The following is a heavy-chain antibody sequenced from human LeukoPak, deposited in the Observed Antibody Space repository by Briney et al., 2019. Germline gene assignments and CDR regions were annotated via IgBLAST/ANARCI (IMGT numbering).Heavy chain of an antibody. CDR2: ISHTEGT. Sequence: SETLSLTCGVFGVSINDYYWSWIRQSPGKGLEWIGEISHTEGTRYNPSLESRVTMSVGTSEDQLSLKLIFVTAADTAVYYCARIRCGHSGSVCYNHWGLGTLVTVSS. D-gene: IGHD3-9*01. CDR1: GVSINDYY. V-gene: IGHV4-34*01. J-gene: IGHJ4*02. CDR3: ARIRCGHSGSVCYNH.